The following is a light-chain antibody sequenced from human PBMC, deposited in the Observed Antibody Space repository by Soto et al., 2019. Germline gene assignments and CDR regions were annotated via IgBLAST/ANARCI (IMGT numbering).Light chain of an antibody. J-gene: IGKJ4*01. CDR3: QKYNSAPLS. V-gene: IGKV1-27*01. Sequence: RMTQSPSSLSASVGDRVTITSRASQCIINYLAWYQHKPGKDPKLLIYAASTLRSGVTSRFSGSGSGTDFTLTISGLQPEDVATYYWQKYNSAPLSFGGGTKV. CDR2: AAS. CDR1: QCIINY.